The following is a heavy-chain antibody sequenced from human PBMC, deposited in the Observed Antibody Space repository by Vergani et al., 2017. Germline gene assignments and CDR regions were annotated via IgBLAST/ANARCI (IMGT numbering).Heavy chain of an antibody. Sequence: QVQLVQSGAEVKKPGASVKVSCKASGYTFTGYYMHLVRQAPGQGLEWKGWINPNSGGTNDAQKFQGRVTMTRDTSISTAYMELGRLGSDETAVDYWASGGDIVLMVYAMNYYYDGMDVWGQGTTVTVSS. CDR1: GYTFTGYY. CDR3: ASGGDIVLMVYAMNYYYDGMDV. CDR2: INPNSGGT. V-gene: IGHV1-2*02. J-gene: IGHJ6*02. D-gene: IGHD2-8*01.